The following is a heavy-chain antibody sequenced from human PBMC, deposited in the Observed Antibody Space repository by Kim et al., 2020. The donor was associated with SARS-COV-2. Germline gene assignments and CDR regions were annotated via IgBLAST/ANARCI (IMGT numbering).Heavy chain of an antibody. D-gene: IGHD3-9*01. CDR3: ARTSRILTGYYFFDY. Sequence: PSLKSRLTITKDTSKNQVVLTMTNMDPVDTATYYCARTSRILTGYYFFDYWGQGTLVTVSS. J-gene: IGHJ4*02. V-gene: IGHV2-5*01.